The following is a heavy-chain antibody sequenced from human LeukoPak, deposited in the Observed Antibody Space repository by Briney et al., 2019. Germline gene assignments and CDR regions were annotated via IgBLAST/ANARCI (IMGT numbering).Heavy chain of an antibody. Sequence: GGSLRLSCAASGFTFSSYAMSWVRQAPGKGLEWVSAISGSGGSTYYADSVKGRFTISRDNSKNTLYLQMGSLRAEDMAVYYCARYCNGDNCYSGYDYWGQGTLVTVSS. CDR2: ISGSGGST. V-gene: IGHV3-23*01. CDR3: ARYCNGDNCYSGYDY. J-gene: IGHJ4*02. D-gene: IGHD2-15*01. CDR1: GFTFSSYA.